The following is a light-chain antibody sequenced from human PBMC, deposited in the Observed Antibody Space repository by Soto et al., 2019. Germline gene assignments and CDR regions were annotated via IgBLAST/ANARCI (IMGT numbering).Light chain of an antibody. J-gene: IGKJ4*01. Sequence: EVVLSQSPGYLSLYPGERATLSCRASQSVSSSYLAWYRQKPGQAPRLLIYDASSRSAGTPDRFTGSGSGTDFTLTISRLEPEDVAVYYCQQYGNSPLTFGGGTKVDIK. V-gene: IGKV3-20*01. CDR3: QQYGNSPLT. CDR2: DAS. CDR1: QSVSSSY.